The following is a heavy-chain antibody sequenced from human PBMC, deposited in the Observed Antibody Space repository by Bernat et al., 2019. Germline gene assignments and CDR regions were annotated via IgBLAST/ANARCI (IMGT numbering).Heavy chain of an antibody. J-gene: IGHJ4*02. Sequence: QLQLQESGPGLVKPSETLSLTCTVSGGSISSSSYYWGWIRQPPGKGLEWIGSIYYSGSTYYNPSLKSRVTISVDTSKNQLSLKLSSVTAADTAVYYCARGRSGWYEGGYFDDWGQGTLVTVSS. CDR1: GGSISSSSYY. V-gene: IGHV4-39*01. CDR2: IYYSGST. CDR3: ARGRSGWYEGGYFDD. D-gene: IGHD6-19*01.